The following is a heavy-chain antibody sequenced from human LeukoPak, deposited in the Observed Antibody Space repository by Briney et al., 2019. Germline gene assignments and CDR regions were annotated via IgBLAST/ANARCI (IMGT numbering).Heavy chain of an antibody. D-gene: IGHD3-9*01. Sequence: ASVKVSCKASGYTFTSYGISWVRQAPGQGLEWMGWISAYNGNTNYAQKLQGRVTMTTDTSTSTAYMELRSLRSDDTAVYYCARVPHYDILTGYYLDYWGQGTLVAVSS. J-gene: IGHJ4*02. CDR3: ARVPHYDILTGYYLDY. CDR1: GYTFTSYG. CDR2: ISAYNGNT. V-gene: IGHV1-18*01.